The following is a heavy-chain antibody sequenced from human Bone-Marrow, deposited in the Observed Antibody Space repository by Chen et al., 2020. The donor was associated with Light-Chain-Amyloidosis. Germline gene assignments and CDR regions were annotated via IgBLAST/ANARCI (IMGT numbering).Heavy chain of an antibody. J-gene: IGHJ4*02. Sequence: VESGGGLVQPGGSLRLSCAASGFPFSRYFMSWVRQAPGKGLEWVANIREDGNEKYYVQSVKGRFTISRDNAKNAVYLQMHSLGAEDSAIYFCARESSVAAPYYLDYWGQGIRVTVSA. V-gene: IGHV3-7*01. CDR1: GFPFSRYF. D-gene: IGHD6-25*01. CDR2: IREDGNEK. CDR3: ARESSVAAPYYLDY.